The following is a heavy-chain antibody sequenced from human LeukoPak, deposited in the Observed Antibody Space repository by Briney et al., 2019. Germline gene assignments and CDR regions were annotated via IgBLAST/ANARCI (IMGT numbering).Heavy chain of an antibody. CDR1: GYTFTSYY. D-gene: IGHD1-26*01. V-gene: IGHV1-46*01. J-gene: IGHJ4*02. Sequence: ASVKVSCKASGYTFTSYYMHWVRQAPGQGLEWMGIINPSAGSTSYAQKFQGRVTMTRDTSTSTVYMELSSLRSEDTAVYYCASPLVGATDFDYWGQGTLVTVSS. CDR3: ASPLVGATDFDY. CDR2: INPSAGST.